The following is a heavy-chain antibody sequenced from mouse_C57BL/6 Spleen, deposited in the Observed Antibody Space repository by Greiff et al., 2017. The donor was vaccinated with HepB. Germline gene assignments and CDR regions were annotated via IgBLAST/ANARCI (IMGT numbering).Heavy chain of an antibody. CDR3: AKNRELRDYAMDY. CDR1: GFSLTSYG. V-gene: IGHV2-4*01. D-gene: IGHD1-1*01. CDR2: IWSGGST. J-gene: IGHJ4*01. Sequence: VKLMDSGPGLVQPSQSLSITCTVSGFSLTSYGVHWVRQPPGKGLEWLGVIWSGGSTDYNAAFISRLSISKDNSKSQVFFKMNSLQADDTAIYYCAKNRELRDYAMDYWGQGTSVTVSS.